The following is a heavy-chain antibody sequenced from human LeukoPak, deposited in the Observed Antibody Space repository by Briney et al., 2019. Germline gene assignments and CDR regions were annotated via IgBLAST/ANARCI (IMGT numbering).Heavy chain of an antibody. CDR3: ARARSSSGHNWFDP. J-gene: IGHJ5*02. D-gene: IGHD3-22*01. V-gene: IGHV4-31*03. CDR2: IYYGGST. Sequence: SETLSLTCTVSGGSIGTGDYYWSWIRQLPGKGLEWIAYIYYGGSTYYNPSLKSRLTISIDASKNQFSLNLTSVTAADTAVYYCARARSSSGHNWFDPWGQGTLVTVSS. CDR1: GGSIGTGDYY.